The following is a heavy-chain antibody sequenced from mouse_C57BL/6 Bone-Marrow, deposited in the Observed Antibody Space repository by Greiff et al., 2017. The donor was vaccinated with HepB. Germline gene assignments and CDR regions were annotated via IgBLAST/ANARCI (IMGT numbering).Heavy chain of an antibody. V-gene: IGHV5-4*03. CDR3: ARARGTTVVDYFDY. CDR2: ISDGGSYT. CDR1: GFTFSSYA. J-gene: IGHJ2*01. D-gene: IGHD1-1*01. Sequence: EVMLMESGGGLVKPGGSLKLSCAASGFTFSSYAMSWVRQTPEKRLEWVATISDGGSYTYYPDNVKGRFTISRDNAKNNLYLQMSHLKSEDTAMYYCARARGTTVVDYFDYWGQGTTLTVSS.